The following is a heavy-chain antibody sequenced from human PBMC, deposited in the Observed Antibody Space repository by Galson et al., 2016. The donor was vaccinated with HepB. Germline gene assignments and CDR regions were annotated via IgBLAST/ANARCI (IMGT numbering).Heavy chain of an antibody. CDR1: GFTFSTYA. CDR2: INGNGGST. J-gene: IGHJ4*02. CDR3: ARWAYQSGNYRALDY. D-gene: IGHD3-16*02. Sequence: SLRLSCAASGFTFSTYAMDWVRQAPGKGPERVSAINGNGGSTYYTDSVKGRFTISRDNSKNTLYLQMNSLRAEDTAVYSCARWAYQSGNYRALDYWGQGTLVTVSS. V-gene: IGHV3-23*01.